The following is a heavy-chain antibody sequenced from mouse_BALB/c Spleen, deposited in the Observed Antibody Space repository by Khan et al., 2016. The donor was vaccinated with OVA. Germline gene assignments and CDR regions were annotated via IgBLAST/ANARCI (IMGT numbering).Heavy chain of an antibody. CDR3: ARREYGNYVGAWFAY. Sequence: QVQLQQSGPGLVQPSQSLSITCTVSGFSLTSYGVHWVRQSPGKGLEWLGVIWSGGSTDYNAPFISRLSISKDNSKRQVFFKMNSLQGNDTAIYYWARREYGNYVGAWFAYWGQGTLVTVSA. D-gene: IGHD2-10*02. J-gene: IGHJ3*01. V-gene: IGHV2-2*02. CDR1: GFSLTSYG. CDR2: IWSGGST.